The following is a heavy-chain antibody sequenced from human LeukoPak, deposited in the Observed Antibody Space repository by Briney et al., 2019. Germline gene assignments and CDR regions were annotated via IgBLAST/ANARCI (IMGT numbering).Heavy chain of an antibody. Sequence: PSETLSLTCAVSGGSFSAFFWRWIRQPPGKGLEWIGDVGHSGSADYNPSLKSRVTMSVDTSKNQFSLKLSSVTAADTAVYYCARSQGSGSNYYYYYYMDVWGKGTTVTISS. CDR1: GGSFSAFF. V-gene: IGHV4-34*01. J-gene: IGHJ6*03. CDR3: ARSQGSGSNYYYYYYMDV. D-gene: IGHD1-26*01. CDR2: VGHSGSA.